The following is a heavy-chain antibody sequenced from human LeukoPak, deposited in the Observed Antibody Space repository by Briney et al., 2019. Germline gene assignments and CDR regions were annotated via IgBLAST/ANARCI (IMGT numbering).Heavy chain of an antibody. CDR2: IYPGDSDT. CDR1: GYSFTSYW. CDR3: ARITYDYDSSRVFDI. V-gene: IGHV5-51*01. J-gene: IGHJ3*02. D-gene: IGHD3-22*01. Sequence: GESLKISCKGSGYSFTSYWIGWVRQMPGKGLEWMGIIYPGDSDTRYSPSFQGQVTISADKSISTAYLQWSSLKASDPAMYYCARITYDYDSSRVFDIWGQGTMVTVSS.